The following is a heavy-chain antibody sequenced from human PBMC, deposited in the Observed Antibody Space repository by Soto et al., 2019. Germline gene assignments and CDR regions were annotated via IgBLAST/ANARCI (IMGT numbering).Heavy chain of an antibody. CDR3: AKVFPVVFTERSDAFDI. CDR2: ISYDGSNK. CDR1: GFTFSSYD. Sequence: QVQLVESGGGVVQPGRSLRLSCAASGFTFSSYDMYWVRQAPGKGLEWVAVISYDGSNKHYADSVKGRFTISRDNSKNTLYRQMNSLRAEDTAVYYCAKVFPVVFTERSDAFDIWGQGTMVTVSS. D-gene: IGHD1-1*01. V-gene: IGHV3-30*18. J-gene: IGHJ3*02.